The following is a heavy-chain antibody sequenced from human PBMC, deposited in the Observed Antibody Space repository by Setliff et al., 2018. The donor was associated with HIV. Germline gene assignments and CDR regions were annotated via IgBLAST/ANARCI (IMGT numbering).Heavy chain of an antibody. D-gene: IGHD4-17*01. CDR3: ARQKTVTTYLDY. V-gene: IGHV4-39*01. Sequence: PSETLSLTCSVSGGSISSGAYYWEWIRQPPGKGLERIGGVDYSGSTYYNASLKSRVTISTDTSKNQFSLKVRSVTAADTAVYYCARQKTVTTYLDYWGQGTLVTVSS. CDR2: VDYSGST. J-gene: IGHJ4*02. CDR1: GGSISSGAYY.